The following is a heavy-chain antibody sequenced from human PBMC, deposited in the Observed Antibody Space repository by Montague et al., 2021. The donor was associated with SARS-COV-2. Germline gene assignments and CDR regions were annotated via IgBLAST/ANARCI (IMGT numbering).Heavy chain of an antibody. V-gene: IGHV3-7*01. Sequence: SLRLSCAASGFTFSSYWMSWVRQAPGKGLEWVANIKEYGSEKKYLGSVKGLFTISRDNAKDSLYLQMNSLRAEDTAVYYCAREYFDNSGMGHYWGQGTLVTVSS. CDR1: GFTFSSYW. J-gene: IGHJ4*02. CDR2: IKEYGSEK. CDR3: AREYFDNSGMGHY. D-gene: IGHD3-22*01.